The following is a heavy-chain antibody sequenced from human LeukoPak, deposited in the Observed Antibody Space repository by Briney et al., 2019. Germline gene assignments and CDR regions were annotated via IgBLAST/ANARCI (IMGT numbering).Heavy chain of an antibody. Sequence: SETLSLTCTVSGDSISSGRYYWSWIRQPAGKGLEWIGRIFISGSTNYNPSLKSRVSISLDTSKNQFSLKLSSVTAAETAVYYCARRVGRYFGERAYYYYYMDVWGKGTTVTISS. CDR3: ARRVGRYFGERAYYYYYMDV. CDR2: IFISGST. CDR1: GDSISSGRYY. D-gene: IGHD3-10*01. V-gene: IGHV4-61*02. J-gene: IGHJ6*03.